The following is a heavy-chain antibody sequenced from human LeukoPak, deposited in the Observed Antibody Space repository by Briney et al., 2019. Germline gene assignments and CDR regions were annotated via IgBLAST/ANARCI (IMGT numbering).Heavy chain of an antibody. Sequence: PGGSLRLSCAASGFTFSNAWMSWVRQAPGKGLEWVGCIKSKTDGGTTDYAAPVKGRFTISRDDSKNTLYLQMNSLKTEDTAVYYCTTGGWELPFDYWGQGTLVTVSS. CDR3: TTGGWELPFDY. V-gene: IGHV3-15*01. CDR2: IKSKTDGGTT. D-gene: IGHD1-26*01. CDR1: GFTFSNAW. J-gene: IGHJ4*02.